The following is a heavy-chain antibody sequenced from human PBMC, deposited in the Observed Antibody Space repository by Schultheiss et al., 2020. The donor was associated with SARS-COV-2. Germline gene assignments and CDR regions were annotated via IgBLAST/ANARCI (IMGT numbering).Heavy chain of an antibody. Sequence: SETLSLTCTVSGGSISSYYWSWIRQPAGKGLEWIAYIYHSGSTNYNPSLKSRVTMSVDTSKNQFSLKLSSVTAADTAVYYCARDYCSSTSCYYYYGMDVWGQGTTVTVSS. J-gene: IGHJ6*02. V-gene: IGHV4-4*07. CDR1: GGSISSYY. CDR3: ARDYCSSTSCYYYYGMDV. D-gene: IGHD2-2*01. CDR2: IYHSGST.